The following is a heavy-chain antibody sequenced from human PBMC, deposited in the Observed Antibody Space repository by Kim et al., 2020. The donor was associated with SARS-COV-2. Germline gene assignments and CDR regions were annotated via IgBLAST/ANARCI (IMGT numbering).Heavy chain of an antibody. CDR1: GYTFTSYD. CDR3: AREDRANREWWGKNWFDP. D-gene: IGHD2-15*01. J-gene: IGHJ5*02. V-gene: IGHV1-8*01. Sequence: ASVKVSCKASGYTFTSYDINWVRQATGQGLEWMGWMNPNSGNTGYAQKFQGRVTMTRNTSISTAYMELSSLRSEDTAVYYCAREDRANREWWGKNWFDPWGQGTLVTVSS. CDR2: MNPNSGNT.